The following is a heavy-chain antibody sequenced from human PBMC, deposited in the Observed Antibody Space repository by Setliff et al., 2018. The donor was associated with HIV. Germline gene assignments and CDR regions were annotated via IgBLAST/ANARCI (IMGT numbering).Heavy chain of an antibody. CDR3: AREIGDYYDSSGYYPPTDYYYGMDV. CDR1: GYTFTDYY. CDR2: ISAYNGNT. Sequence: GASVKVSCKASGYTFTDYYIHWVRQAPGQGLEWMGWISAYNGNTNYAQKLQGRVTMTTDTSTSTAYMEPRSLRSDDTAVYYCAREIGDYYDSSGYYPPTDYYYGMDVWGQGTTVTVSS. J-gene: IGHJ6*02. V-gene: IGHV1-18*04. D-gene: IGHD3-22*01.